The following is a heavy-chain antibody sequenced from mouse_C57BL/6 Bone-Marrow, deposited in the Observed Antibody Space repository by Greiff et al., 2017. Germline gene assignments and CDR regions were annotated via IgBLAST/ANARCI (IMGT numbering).Heavy chain of an antibody. CDR2: INPSSGYT. V-gene: IGHV1-4*01. D-gene: IGHD1-1*01. CDR1: GYTFTSYT. CDR3: ARDGSSHFDV. J-gene: IGHJ1*03. Sequence: QVQLQQSGAELARPGASVKMSCKASGYTFTSYTMHWVKQRPGQGLEWIGYINPSSGYTKYNQKFKDKATLTADKSSSPAYMQLSSLTSEDSAVYYCARDGSSHFDVGGTGTTVTVSS.